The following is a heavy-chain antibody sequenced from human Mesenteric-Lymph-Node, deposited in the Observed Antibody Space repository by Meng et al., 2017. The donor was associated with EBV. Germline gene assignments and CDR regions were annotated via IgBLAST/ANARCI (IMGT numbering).Heavy chain of an antibody. CDR1: GGSISDYY. V-gene: IGHV4-34*01. CDR2: INH. Sequence: QERVQESGQGLVKPSGTLSLTCTVYGGSISDYYWSWIRQPPGKGLEWIGEINHNYNPSLKSRATISVDTSKNLLSLRLSSVTAADTAVYYCARGLKVLTDIHDAFNIWGRGTMVTVSS. J-gene: IGHJ3*02. CDR3: ARGLKVLTDIHDAFNI. D-gene: IGHD2-21*02.